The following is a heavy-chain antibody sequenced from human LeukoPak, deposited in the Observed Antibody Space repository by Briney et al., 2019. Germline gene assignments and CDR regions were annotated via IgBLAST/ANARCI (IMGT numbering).Heavy chain of an antibody. CDR1: GFTFSSYE. J-gene: IGHJ4*02. CDR3: ARDPYYGDYVV. Sequence: PGGSLRLSCAASGFTFSSYEMNWVRQAPGKGLEWVSYISSSGSTIYYADSLKGRFTISRDNAKNSLYLQMNSLRAEDTAVYYCARDPYYGDYVVWGQGTLVTVSS. V-gene: IGHV3-48*03. D-gene: IGHD4-17*01. CDR2: ISSSGSTI.